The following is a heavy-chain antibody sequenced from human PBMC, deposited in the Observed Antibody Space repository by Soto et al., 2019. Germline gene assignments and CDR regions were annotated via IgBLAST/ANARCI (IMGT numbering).Heavy chain of an antibody. CDR3: ARGDSTDCSNGVCSFFYNHDMDV. CDR2: INPNSGGT. V-gene: IGHV1-2*04. J-gene: IGHJ6*02. Sequence: ASVKVSCKASGYTFTGYYMHWVRQAPGQGLEWMGWINPNSGGTNYAQKFQGWVTMTTDTSISTASMELTRLTSDDTAIYYCARGDSTDCSNGVCSFFYNHDMDVWGQGTTVTVSS. CDR1: GYTFTGYY. D-gene: IGHD2-8*01.